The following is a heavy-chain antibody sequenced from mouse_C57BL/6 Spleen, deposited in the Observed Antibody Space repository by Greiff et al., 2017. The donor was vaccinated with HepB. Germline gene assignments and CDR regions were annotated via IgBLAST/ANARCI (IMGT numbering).Heavy chain of an antibody. V-gene: IGHV1-15*01. CDR2: IDPETGGT. CDR1: GYTFTDYE. D-gene: IGHD3-3*01. CDR3: TRRGWGENYWYFDV. Sequence: VQLQQSGAELVRPGASVTLSCKASGYTFTDYEMHWVKQTPVHGLEWIGAIDPETGGTAYNQKFKGKAILTADKSSSTAYMELRSLTSEDSAVYYCTRRGWGENYWYFDVWGTGTTVTVSS. J-gene: IGHJ1*03.